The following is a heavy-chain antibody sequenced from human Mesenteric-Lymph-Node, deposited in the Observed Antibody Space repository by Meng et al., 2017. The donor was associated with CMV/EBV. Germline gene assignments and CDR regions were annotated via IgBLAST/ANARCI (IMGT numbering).Heavy chain of an antibody. J-gene: IGHJ6*02. V-gene: IGHV5-51*01. CDR2: ITPGDSDPRYSPPT. Sequence: GGSLRLSCKGSGYIFTTYWIAWVRQMPGKGLEWMGIITPGDSDPRYSPPTTYSPSFQGQVTISTDKSINTAYLQWSSLKASDSAMYYCARGSGSYSDYYFYGMDVWGQGTTVTVSS. CDR1: GYIFTTYW. CDR3: ARGSGSYSDYYFYGMDV. D-gene: IGHD1-26*01.